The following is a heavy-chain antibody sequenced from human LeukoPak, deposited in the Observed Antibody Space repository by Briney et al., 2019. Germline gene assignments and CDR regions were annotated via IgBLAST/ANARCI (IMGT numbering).Heavy chain of an antibody. Sequence: GGSLRLSCAASGFNFGSYWMHWVRQTPGKGLVWVSQINSDGSSSSYADSVEGRFSISRDNAQNMVYLHMNSLTAEDAAVYYCTRDPADHFGSYPDYWGQGTLVTVSS. CDR2: INSDGSSS. D-gene: IGHD1-26*01. CDR3: TRDPADHFGSYPDY. CDR1: GFNFGSYW. J-gene: IGHJ4*02. V-gene: IGHV3-74*01.